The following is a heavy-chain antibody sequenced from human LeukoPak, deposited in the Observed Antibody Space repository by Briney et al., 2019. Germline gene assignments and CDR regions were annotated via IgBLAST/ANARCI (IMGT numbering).Heavy chain of an antibody. CDR2: ISSDGSNT. CDR1: GGSISSSSYY. CDR3: VLVSLTPG. Sequence: ETLSLTCTVSGGSISSSSYYWGWVRQAPGKGLVWVSRISSDGSNTNYADSVKGRFTISRDNANNTLYLQMNSLRAEDTAVYYCVLVSLTPGWGQGTLVTVSS. J-gene: IGHJ4*02. V-gene: IGHV3-74*01. D-gene: IGHD3-3*02.